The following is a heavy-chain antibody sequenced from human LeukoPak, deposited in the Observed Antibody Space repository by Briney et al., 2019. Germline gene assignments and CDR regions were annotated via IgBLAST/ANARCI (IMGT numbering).Heavy chain of an antibody. D-gene: IGHD3-22*01. CDR3: ARDTYYYDSSGYYPPDY. V-gene: IGHV3-21*01. Sequence: GGSLRLSCAASGFTFSSYSMNWVRQAPGKGLKWVSSISSSSSYIYYADSVKGRFTISRDNAKNSLYLQMNSLRAEDTAVYYCARDTYYYDSSGYYPPDYWGQGTLVTVSP. CDR2: ISSSSSYI. CDR1: GFTFSSYS. J-gene: IGHJ4*02.